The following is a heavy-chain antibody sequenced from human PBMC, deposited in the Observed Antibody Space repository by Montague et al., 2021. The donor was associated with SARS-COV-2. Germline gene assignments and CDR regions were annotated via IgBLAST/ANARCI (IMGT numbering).Heavy chain of an antibody. CDR3: ARDDFRWDFDC. Sequence: TLSLTCTVSGDSFTSDVSYWSWIRQPAGQGLEWIGRIYTTGSTNYNPSLKSRLTISLDTSKNQFSLKLGSVTAADTAVYYCARDDFRWDFDCWGQGTLVTVSS. V-gene: IGHV4-61*02. J-gene: IGHJ4*02. D-gene: IGHD2/OR15-2a*01. CDR1: GDSFTSDVSY. CDR2: IYTTGST.